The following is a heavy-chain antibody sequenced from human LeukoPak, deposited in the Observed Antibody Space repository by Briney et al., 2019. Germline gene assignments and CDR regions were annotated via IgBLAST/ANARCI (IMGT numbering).Heavy chain of an antibody. CDR3: ARRPSGGLRPRYYYMDV. V-gene: IGHV4-39*07. J-gene: IGHJ6*03. CDR2: MYYRGNT. Sequence: SETLSLTCTVSGGSISTITYYWGWIRQPPGKGLEWVGHMYYRGNTFYNPSLKSRVTISVDTSKNQFSLKLSSVTAADTAVYYCARRPSGGLRPRYYYMDVWGKGTTVTISS. CDR1: GGSISTITYY. D-gene: IGHD4-17*01.